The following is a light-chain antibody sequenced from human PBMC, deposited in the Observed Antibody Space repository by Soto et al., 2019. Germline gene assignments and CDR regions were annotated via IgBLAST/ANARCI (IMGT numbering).Light chain of an antibody. CDR2: WAS. J-gene: IGKJ1*01. Sequence: DIVMTQSPDSLAVSLGERATINCKSSQSVLYSANNKNCLSWYKQKPGQPPKLLLNWASTRESGVPAPISGSGSGTDFTLTITSLQDEDVAVYYCQQYYSTPRTFGQRAKVEIK. CDR1: QSVLYSANNKNC. V-gene: IGKV4-1*01. CDR3: QQYYSTPRT.